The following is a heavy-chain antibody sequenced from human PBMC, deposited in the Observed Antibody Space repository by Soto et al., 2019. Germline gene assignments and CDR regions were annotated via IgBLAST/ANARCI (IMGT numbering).Heavy chain of an antibody. CDR2: IIPIFGTA. D-gene: IGHD3-3*01. V-gene: IGHV1-69*01. J-gene: IGHJ6*02. CDR1: GGTFSSYA. Sequence: QVQLVQSGAEVKKPGSSVKVSCKASGGTFSSYAISWVRQAPGQGLEWMGGIIPIFGTANYAQKFQCRGTITADEATSTAYMELSSRRSEDTAVYYCARDPYFWSGYYNPMIAAYYSYGMDVWGQGTTVTVSS. CDR3: ARDPYFWSGYYNPMIAAYYSYGMDV.